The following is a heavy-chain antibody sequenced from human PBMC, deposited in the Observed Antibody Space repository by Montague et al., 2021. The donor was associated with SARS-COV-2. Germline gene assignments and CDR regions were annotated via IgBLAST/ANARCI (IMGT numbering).Heavy chain of an antibody. CDR3: IRGLASFDS. V-gene: IGHV4-61*02. Sequence: TLSLTCTVSGGSIRSGSYYWSWIRQPAGTGRVWIGSVYASGITNYNPSPKSRVTMSLDTSKNQFSLSVISVTAADTALYYCIRGLASFDSWGQGTLVTVSS. CDR1: GGSIRSGSYY. J-gene: IGHJ5*01. CDR2: VYASGIT.